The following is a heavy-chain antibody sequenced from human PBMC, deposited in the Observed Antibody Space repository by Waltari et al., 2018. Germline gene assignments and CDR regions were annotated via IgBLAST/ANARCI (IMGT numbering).Heavy chain of an antibody. Sequence: QVQLQQWGAGLLKPSETLSLTCAVYGGSFSGYYWSWIRQPPGKGLEWIGEINHSGSTNYNPSLKSRVTLSVDTSKNQFSLKLSSVTAADTAVYYCARGVGYCSGGSCYLLYYFDYWGQGTLVTVSS. V-gene: IGHV4-34*01. CDR3: ARGVGYCSGGSCYLLYYFDY. D-gene: IGHD2-15*01. CDR1: GGSFSGYY. CDR2: INHSGST. J-gene: IGHJ4*02.